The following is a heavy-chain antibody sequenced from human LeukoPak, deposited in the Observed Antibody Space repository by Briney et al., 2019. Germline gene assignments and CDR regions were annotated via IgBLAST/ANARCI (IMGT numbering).Heavy chain of an antibody. D-gene: IGHD5-18*01. Sequence: PGGSLRLSCAASGFTFSSYGMHWVRQAPGKGLQWVTFISDDGSSKYYADSVKGRFTITRDNSKNTLYLQMNSLRAEDTAMYYCARSSYSYGPYYRMDVWGQGTTVTVSS. CDR1: GFTFSSYG. CDR3: ARSSYSYGPYYRMDV. J-gene: IGHJ6*02. CDR2: ISDDGSSK. V-gene: IGHV3-30-3*01.